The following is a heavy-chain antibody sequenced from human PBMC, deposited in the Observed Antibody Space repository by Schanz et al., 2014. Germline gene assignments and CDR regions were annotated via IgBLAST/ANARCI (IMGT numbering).Heavy chain of an antibody. Sequence: QVQLVQSGAEVKKPGSSVKVSCKASGGTFSSYTISWVRQAPGQGLEWMGRIISILGIPNYAQKFQGRVTFTADKSTSTASIKLSVQRAENRAMYYCARAPTADCSGASYVWTSFDYWGQGSLXTVSS. CDR3: ARAPTADCSGASYVWTSFDY. D-gene: IGHD2-2*01. CDR2: IISILGIP. CDR1: GGTFSSYT. V-gene: IGHV1-69*02. J-gene: IGHJ4*02.